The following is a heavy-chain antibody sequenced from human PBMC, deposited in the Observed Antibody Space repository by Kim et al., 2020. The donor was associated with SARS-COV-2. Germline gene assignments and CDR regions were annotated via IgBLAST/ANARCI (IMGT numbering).Heavy chain of an antibody. V-gene: IGHV1-58*01. Sequence: NYAQKFQERVTITRDMSTSTAYMELSSLSSEDTAVYYCAAATTSDWYFDLWGRGTLVTVSS. J-gene: IGHJ2*01. D-gene: IGHD1-7*01. CDR3: AAATTSDWYFDL.